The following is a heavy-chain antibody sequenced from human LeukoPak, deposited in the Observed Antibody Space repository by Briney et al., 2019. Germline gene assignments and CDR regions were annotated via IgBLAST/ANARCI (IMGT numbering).Heavy chain of an antibody. Sequence: GGSLRLSCAASGFTFSTYWMHWVRQAPGKGLVWVSRIKSDGSTNYADSVKGRFTISRDNAKDTVSLQMNSLRPEDTGVYYCARAPSEIGGYYPEYFRHWGQGTLVTVSS. CDR3: ARAPSEIGGYYPEYFRH. CDR1: GFTFSTYW. V-gene: IGHV3-74*01. J-gene: IGHJ1*01. CDR2: IKSDGST. D-gene: IGHD3-22*01.